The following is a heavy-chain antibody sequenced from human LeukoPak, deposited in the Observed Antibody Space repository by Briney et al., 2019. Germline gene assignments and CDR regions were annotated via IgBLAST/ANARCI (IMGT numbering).Heavy chain of an antibody. CDR1: GFTVRNNY. D-gene: IGHD3-9*01. J-gene: IGHJ5*02. Sequence: GGSLRLSCAASGFTVRNNYMTWVRQAPGKGLEWVSIIYSGDSTSYADSVKGRFTISRDNSKNTLYLQMNSLRAEDTAVYYCAKAHPPPLYFDGPGWFDPWGQGTRVTVSS. CDR2: IYSGDST. CDR3: AKAHPPPLYFDGPGWFDP. V-gene: IGHV3-53*01.